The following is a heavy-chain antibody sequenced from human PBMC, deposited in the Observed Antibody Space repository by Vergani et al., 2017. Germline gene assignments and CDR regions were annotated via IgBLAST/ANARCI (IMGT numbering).Heavy chain of an antibody. CDR1: GYSIGSGFY. J-gene: IGHJ2*01. CDR3: ARSEGDYWYFDR. CDR2: IHNRGKT. V-gene: IGHV4-38-2*01. Sequence: QVRLEESGPGLVKPSETLSLTCSVSGYSIGSGFYWAWIRQSPGEGLQWLTSIHNRGKTYHNPSLKSRVSVSLDTSKNRVSLNLTSVTATDTAVYYCARSEGDYWYFDRWGPGSLVTVSS. D-gene: IGHD2-21*01.